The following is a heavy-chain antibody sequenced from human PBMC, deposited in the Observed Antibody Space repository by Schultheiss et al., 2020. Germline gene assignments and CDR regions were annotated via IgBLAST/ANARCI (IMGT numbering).Heavy chain of an antibody. CDR1: GGSISSYY. CDR3: AGVDTAMVA. CDR2: IYDSGST. Sequence: SQTLSLTCTVSGGSISSYYWSWIRQPPGKGLEWIGYIYDSGSTNYNPSLKSRVTISVDTSKNQFSLKLSSVTAADTAVYYCAGVDTAMVAWGQGTLVTVSS. V-gene: IGHV4-59*01. J-gene: IGHJ5*02. D-gene: IGHD5-18*01.